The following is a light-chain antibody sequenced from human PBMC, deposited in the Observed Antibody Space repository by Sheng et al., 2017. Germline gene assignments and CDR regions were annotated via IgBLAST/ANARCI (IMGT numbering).Light chain of an antibody. J-gene: IGKJ4*01. CDR3: QQYNTFLT. CDR2: KAS. CDR1: QSISIW. V-gene: IGKV1-5*03. Sequence: DIQMTQSPSTLSASVGDRITITCRASQSISIWLAWYQQKPGKTPKLLIYKASTLDSGVPSRFSGSGSGTEFTLTISSLEPDDFATYYCQQYNTFLTFGGGTKVEIK.